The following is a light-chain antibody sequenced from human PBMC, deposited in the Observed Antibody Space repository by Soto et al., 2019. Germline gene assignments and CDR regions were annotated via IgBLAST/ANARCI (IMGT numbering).Light chain of an antibody. CDR2: TAS. CDR1: QPISRF. Sequence: DIEMTQSPSSLHASLRDSVTISCRASQPISRFLAWYQQRPGEVHRLLIHTASVLQSGVPSRFSASGSGTDFSLTIMGLQPEDVATYYCQNYNLALPTFGQGTRLEIK. CDR3: QNYNLALPT. V-gene: IGKV1-27*01. J-gene: IGKJ5*01.